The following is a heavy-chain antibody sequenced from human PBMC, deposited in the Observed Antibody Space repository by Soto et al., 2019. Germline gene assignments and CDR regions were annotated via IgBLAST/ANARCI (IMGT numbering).Heavy chain of an antibody. Sequence: PPETLSLTCTVSGGSISSSSYYRGWIRQPPGKGLEWIGSIYYSGSTYYNPSLKSRVTISVDTSKNQFSLKLSSVTAADTAVYYCAKIVVVPAAAGYWFDPWGQGTLVTVSS. V-gene: IGHV4-39*01. CDR3: AKIVVVPAAAGYWFDP. CDR2: IYYSGST. J-gene: IGHJ5*02. D-gene: IGHD2-2*01. CDR1: GGSISSSSYY.